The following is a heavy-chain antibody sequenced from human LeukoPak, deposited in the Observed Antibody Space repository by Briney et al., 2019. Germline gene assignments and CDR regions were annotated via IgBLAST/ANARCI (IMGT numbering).Heavy chain of an antibody. J-gene: IGHJ4*02. CDR2: ITSSGDDT. Sequence: GGSLRLTCTVSGFSSSNYAMSWVRQAPGKGLEWVSSITSSGDDTFYAASVESRFTISRDNTWDTVFLQMNSLSADDTAVYDCAFDWGFDYWGQGTLVTVSS. V-gene: IGHV3-23*01. D-gene: IGHD3-16*01. CDR3: AFDWGFDY. CDR1: GFSSSNYA.